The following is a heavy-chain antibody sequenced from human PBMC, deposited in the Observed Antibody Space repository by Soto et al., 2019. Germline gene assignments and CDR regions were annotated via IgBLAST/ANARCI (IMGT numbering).Heavy chain of an antibody. V-gene: IGHV1-3*01. CDR1: GYTFTSYA. CDR2: LNAGNGNT. Sequence: QVQLVQSGAEVKKPGASVKVSCKASGYTFTSYAMHWVRQAPGQRLEWMGWLNAGNGNTKYSQKFQGRVTITRDTSASTAYMELSSLISEDTAVYYCARDRGSGYRTRNWFDPWGQGTLVTVSS. CDR3: ARDRGSGYRTRNWFDP. J-gene: IGHJ5*02. D-gene: IGHD5-12*01.